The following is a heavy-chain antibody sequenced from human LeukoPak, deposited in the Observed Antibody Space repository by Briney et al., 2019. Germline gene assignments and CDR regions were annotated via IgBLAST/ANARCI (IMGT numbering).Heavy chain of an antibody. V-gene: IGHV3-53*01. CDR2: IYSGGST. Sequence: GGSPRLSCAASGFTVSSNYMSWVRQAPGKGLEWVSVIYSGGSTYYADSVKGRFTISRDNSKNTLYLQMNSLRAEDTAVYYCARGPPSSYYYYYGMDVWGQGTTVTVS. CDR3: ARGPPSSYYYYYGMDV. J-gene: IGHJ6*02. CDR1: GFTVSSNY.